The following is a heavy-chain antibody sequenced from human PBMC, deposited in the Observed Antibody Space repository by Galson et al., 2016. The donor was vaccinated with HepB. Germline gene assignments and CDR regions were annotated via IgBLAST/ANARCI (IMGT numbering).Heavy chain of an antibody. CDR2: ISATGTTI. Sequence: SLRLSCAASGFTFSSYNMNWVRQAPGKGLDWISYISATGTTIDYADSVKGRFIISRDNAKNSLYLQMNSLRAEDTAVYYCARDSRATFGEPNWFDPWGQGTLVIVSS. V-gene: IGHV3-48*03. CDR3: ARDSRATFGEPNWFDP. CDR1: GFTFSSYN. J-gene: IGHJ5*01. D-gene: IGHD3-3*01.